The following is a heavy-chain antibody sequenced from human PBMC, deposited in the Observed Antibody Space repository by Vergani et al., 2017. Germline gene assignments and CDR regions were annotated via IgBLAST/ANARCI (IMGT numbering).Heavy chain of an antibody. Sequence: QVQLPESGPGLVKPSQTLSLTCTVSGGSISSGGYYWSWIRQHPGKGLEWIGYIYYSGSTYYNPSLKSRVTISVDTSKTQFFLTLSSVTAADTAVYYCAAEGSGSRTINWFDPWGQGTLVTVSS. CDR3: AAEGSGSRTINWFDP. CDR2: IYYSGST. CDR1: GGSISSGGYY. V-gene: IGHV4-31*03. J-gene: IGHJ5*02. D-gene: IGHD3-10*01.